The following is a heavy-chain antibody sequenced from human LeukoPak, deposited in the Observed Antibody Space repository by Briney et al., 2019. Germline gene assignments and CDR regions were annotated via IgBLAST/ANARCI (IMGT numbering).Heavy chain of an antibody. CDR3: AKGYGRFLEWSTFDY. CDR2: IRYDGSNK. D-gene: IGHD3-3*01. V-gene: IGHV3-30*02. J-gene: IGHJ4*02. Sequence: PGGSLRLSCAACGFTFSSYGMHWVRQAPGKGLEGVAFIRYDGSNKYYADSVKGRFTISRDNSKNTLYLQMNSLRAEDTAVYYCAKGYGRFLEWSTFDYWGQGTLVTVSS. CDR1: GFTFSSYG.